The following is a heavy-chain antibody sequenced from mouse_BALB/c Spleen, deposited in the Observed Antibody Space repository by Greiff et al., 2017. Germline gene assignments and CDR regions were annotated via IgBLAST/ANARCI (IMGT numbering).Heavy chain of an antibody. CDR2: IRLKSNNYAT. CDR1: GFTFSNYW. D-gene: IGHD2-4*01. CDR3: TRQGITSWFAY. Sequence: DVKLVESGGGLVQPGGSMKLSCVASGFTFSNYWMNWVRQSPEKGLEWVAEIRLKSNNYATHYAESVKGRFTISRDDSKSSVYLQMNNLRAEDTGIYYCTRQGITSWFAYWGQGTLVTVSA. V-gene: IGHV6-6*02. J-gene: IGHJ3*01.